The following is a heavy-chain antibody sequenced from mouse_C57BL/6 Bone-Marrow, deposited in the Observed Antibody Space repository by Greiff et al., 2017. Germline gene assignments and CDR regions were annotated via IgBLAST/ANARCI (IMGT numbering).Heavy chain of an antibody. CDR3: ARATTLYYYAMDY. J-gene: IGHJ4*01. Sequence: VQLQQSGPELVKPGASVKISCKASGYAFSSSWMNWVKQRPGKGLEWIGRIYPGDGDTNYNGKFKGKATLTADKSSSTAYMQLSSLTSEDSAVYFCARATTLYYYAMDYWGQGTSVTVSS. D-gene: IGHD5-5*01. CDR2: IYPGDGDT. V-gene: IGHV1-82*01. CDR1: GYAFSSSW.